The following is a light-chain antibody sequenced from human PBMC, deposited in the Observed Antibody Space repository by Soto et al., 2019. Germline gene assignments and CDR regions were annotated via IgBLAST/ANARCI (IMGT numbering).Light chain of an antibody. V-gene: IGLV1-47*01. CDR3: AAWDDSLSACNWV. J-gene: IGLJ3*02. CDR1: SSTIGSNY. CDR2: RNT. Sequence: QSVLTQPPSASGTPGQTVTISCSGSSSTIGSNYVYWYQQLPGTAPTLLISRNTPRPSGVPDRFSGSRSGTSASLAIGGLRSEDEADDYCAAWDDSLSACNWVFGGGTKLTVL.